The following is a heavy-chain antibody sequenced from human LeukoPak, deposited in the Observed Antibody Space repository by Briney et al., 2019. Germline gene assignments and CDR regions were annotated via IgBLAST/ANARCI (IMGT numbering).Heavy chain of an antibody. CDR1: GFTFSSYG. CDR2: IRYDESNQ. V-gene: IGHV3-30*02. Sequence: GGSLRLSCAASGFTFSSYGMHWVRQAPGKGLEWVAFIRYDESNQYYTDSVKGRFIISRDNSKNTLYLQMNSLRPEDTAVYYCARDPSSGWYLKGWFDPWGQGTLVTVSS. J-gene: IGHJ5*02. CDR3: ARDPSSGWYLKGWFDP. D-gene: IGHD6-19*01.